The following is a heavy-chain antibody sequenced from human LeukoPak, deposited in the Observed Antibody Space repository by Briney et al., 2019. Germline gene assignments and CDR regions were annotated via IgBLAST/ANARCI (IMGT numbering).Heavy chain of an antibody. CDR1: GFTFRSYG. CDR3: ARDRGELLHTWIDY. V-gene: IGHV3-33*01. J-gene: IGHJ4*02. D-gene: IGHD1-26*01. Sequence: GGSLRLSCAASGFTFRSYGMHWVRQAPGKGLEWVAVIWYDGSNKYYADSVKGRFTISRDNSKNTLYLQMNSLRAEDTAVYYCARDRGELLHTWIDYWSQGTLVTVSS. CDR2: IWYDGSNK.